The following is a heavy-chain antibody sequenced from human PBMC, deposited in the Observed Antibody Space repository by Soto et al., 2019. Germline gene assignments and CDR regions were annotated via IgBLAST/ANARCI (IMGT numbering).Heavy chain of an antibody. Sequence: EVQLVESGGGLVQPGGSLRLSCAASGFTFSSYGMNWVRQAPGKGLEWVSYISSSSTTIYYADSVKGRFTIFRDNAKNSLYLQLNSLRDEATDVYYCARSPYYYDSSNYYGYWGQGTLVTVSS. CDR2: ISSSSTTI. CDR1: GFTFSSYG. CDR3: ARSPYYYDSSNYYGY. V-gene: IGHV3-48*02. J-gene: IGHJ4*02. D-gene: IGHD3-22*01.